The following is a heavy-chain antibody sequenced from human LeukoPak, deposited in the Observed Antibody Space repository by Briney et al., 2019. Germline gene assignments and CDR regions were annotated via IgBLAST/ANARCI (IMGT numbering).Heavy chain of an antibody. CDR1: GFTFDDYG. Sequence: GGSLRLSCAASGFTFDDYGMSWVRQAPGKGLEWVSGINWNGGSTGYADSVKGRFTISRDNAKNSLYLQMNSLRAEDTAVYYCATTVEATGQSFYWGQGTLVTVSS. CDR2: INWNGGST. D-gene: IGHD1-1*01. V-gene: IGHV3-20*04. CDR3: ATTVEATGQSFY. J-gene: IGHJ4*02.